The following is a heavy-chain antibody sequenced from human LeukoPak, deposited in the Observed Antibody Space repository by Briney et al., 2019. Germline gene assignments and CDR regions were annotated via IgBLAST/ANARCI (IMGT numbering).Heavy chain of an antibody. D-gene: IGHD3-22*01. CDR1: GYTLTSSY. CDR2: INPSVGST. CDR3: ARERITMTVVSPNQTYYFDY. Sequence: ASLKVSCKASGYTLTSSYMHWGRQAPGQGLEWMGIINPSVGSTSYAQKFQGRVTMTRDTSTSTVYMELSSLRSEDTAVYYCARERITMTVVSPNQTYYFDYWGQGTLVTVSS. J-gene: IGHJ4*02. V-gene: IGHV1-46*01.